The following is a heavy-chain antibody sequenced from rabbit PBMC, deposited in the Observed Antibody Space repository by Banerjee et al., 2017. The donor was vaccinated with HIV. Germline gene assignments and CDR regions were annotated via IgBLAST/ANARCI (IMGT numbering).Heavy chain of an antibody. CDR3: ANVAGSDYLAYFNL. CDR1: AFSFSSSYC. Sequence: QSLEESGGDLVKPGASLTLTCTASAFSFSSSYCMCWVRQAPGKGLEWIACIDTGSSGSTYYASWAKGRFTISKTSSTTVTLQMTSLTAADTATYFCANVAGSDYLAYFNLWGPGTLVTVS. J-gene: IGHJ4*01. D-gene: IGHD8-1*01. CDR2: IDTGSSGST. V-gene: IGHV1S40*01.